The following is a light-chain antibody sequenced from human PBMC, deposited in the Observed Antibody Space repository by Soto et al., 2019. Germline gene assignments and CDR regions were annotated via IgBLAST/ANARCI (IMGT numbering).Light chain of an antibody. CDR1: QSITRL. CDR2: TAS. Sequence: DVHLIQSPSTLSAVVGDRVTITCRASQSITRLLAWYQLKPGKAPKLLISTASRLQRGVPSRFSGNGSETAFTLTNSSLQPDDFATYYCQQCITYQWTFGQGTKV. J-gene: IGKJ1*01. CDR3: QQCITYQWT. V-gene: IGKV1-5*03.